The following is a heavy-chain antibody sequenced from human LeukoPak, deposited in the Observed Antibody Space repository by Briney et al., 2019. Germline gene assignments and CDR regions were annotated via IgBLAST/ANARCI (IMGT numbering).Heavy chain of an antibody. J-gene: IGHJ4*02. CDR3: ARASNEYYYDSSGYSQ. Sequence: GGSLRLSCAASGFTFSSYWMHWVRQAPGKGLVWVSRINSDGSSTSYAYSVKGRFTISRDNAKNTLYLQMNSLRAEDTAVYYCARASNEYYYDSSGYSQWGQGTLVTVSS. V-gene: IGHV3-74*01. CDR2: INSDGSST. CDR1: GFTFSSYW. D-gene: IGHD3-22*01.